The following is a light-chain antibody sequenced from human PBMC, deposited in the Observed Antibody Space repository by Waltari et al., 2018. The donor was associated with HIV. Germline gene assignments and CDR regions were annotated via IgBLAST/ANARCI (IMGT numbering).Light chain of an antibody. J-gene: IGLJ2*01. CDR1: SSNIGAGHD. Sequence: QSELTQPPSVSAAPGQRVTISCTGSSSNIGAGHDVHWYQQVPGRAPKVVIYGNSNRPSGVPDRFSGSKSGSSASLVITGLQSEDEADYYCQSYDSNLSGLFGGGTKVTVL. V-gene: IGLV1-40*01. CDR3: QSYDSNLSGL. CDR2: GNS.